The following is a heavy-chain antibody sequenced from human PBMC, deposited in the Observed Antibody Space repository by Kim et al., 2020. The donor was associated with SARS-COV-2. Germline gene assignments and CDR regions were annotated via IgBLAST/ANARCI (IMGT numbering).Heavy chain of an antibody. Sequence: GGSLRLSCAASGFTFSSYAMHWVRQAPGKGLEWVAVISYDGSNKYYADSVKGRFTISRDNSKKTLYLQMNSLRAEDTAVYYCARAGRGSYYYSMDVWGQG. CDR3: ARAGRGSYYYSMDV. CDR2: ISYDGSNK. CDR1: GFTFSSYA. V-gene: IGHV3-30-3*01. J-gene: IGHJ6*02. D-gene: IGHD1-26*01.